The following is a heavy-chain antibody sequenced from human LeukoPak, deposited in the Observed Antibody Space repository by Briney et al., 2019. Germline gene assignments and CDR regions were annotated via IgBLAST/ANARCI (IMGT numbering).Heavy chain of an antibody. J-gene: IGHJ4*02. CDR3: ATWRTAKTGFDY. CDR1: GFTVSSSY. Sequence: GGSLRLSCAASGFTVSSSYMTWVRQAPGKGLEWVSVIYSGSSTYYADSVKGRFTISRDNSKNTLCLQMNSLRAEDTAVYYCATWRTAKTGFDYWGQGTLVTVSS. D-gene: IGHD1-1*01. CDR2: IYSGSST. V-gene: IGHV3-66*01.